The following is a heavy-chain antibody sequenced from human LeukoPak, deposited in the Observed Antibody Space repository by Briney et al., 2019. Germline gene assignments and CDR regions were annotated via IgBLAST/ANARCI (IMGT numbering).Heavy chain of an antibody. CDR3: AREDGYYYGSGSSSGY. CDR2: ISAYNGNT. D-gene: IGHD3-10*01. J-gene: IGHJ4*02. V-gene: IGHV1-18*01. Sequence: ASVKVSCKASGYTFTSYGISWVRQAPGQGLEWMGWISAYNGNTNYAQKLQGRVTMTTDTSTSTAYMELRSLRFDDTAVYYCAREDGYYYGSGSSSGYWGQGTLVTVSS. CDR1: GYTFTSYG.